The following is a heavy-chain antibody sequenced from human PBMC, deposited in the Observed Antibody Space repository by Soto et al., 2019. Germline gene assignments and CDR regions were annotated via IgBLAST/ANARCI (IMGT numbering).Heavy chain of an antibody. CDR1: GFTFSSYD. D-gene: IGHD1-26*01. J-gene: IGHJ4*02. Sequence: GGSLRLSCAASGFTFSSYDMHWVRQTPGKGLEWVAVIRYDGSNKYYGDSVKGRFIISRDNSKNTVYLQMNSLRAGDTAVYYCARVRLGAPTRYFDYWGQGTLVTVSS. CDR2: IRYDGSNK. V-gene: IGHV3-33*01. CDR3: ARVRLGAPTRYFDY.